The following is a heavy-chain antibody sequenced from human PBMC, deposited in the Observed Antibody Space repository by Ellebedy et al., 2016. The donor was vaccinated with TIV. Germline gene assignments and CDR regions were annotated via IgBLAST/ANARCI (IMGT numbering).Heavy chain of an antibody. V-gene: IGHV1-46*01. CDR2: INPRDGST. CDR1: GYTFTSYY. Sequence: AASVKVSCKASGYTFTSYYMHSVRQALGQGLEWMGIINPRDGSTSYAQKFQGRVTMTRDTSTSTVYMELSSLRSEDTAVYYCARGEGGSYLLDYWGQGTLVTVSS. J-gene: IGHJ4*02. D-gene: IGHD1-26*01. CDR3: ARGEGGSYLLDY.